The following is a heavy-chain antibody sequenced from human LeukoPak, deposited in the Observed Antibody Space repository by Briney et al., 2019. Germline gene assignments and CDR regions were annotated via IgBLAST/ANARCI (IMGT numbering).Heavy chain of an antibody. CDR1: GFTFSSYA. J-gene: IGHJ4*02. D-gene: IGHD3-9*01. Sequence: PGGSLRLSCAASGFTFSSYAMHWVRQAPGKGLEWVAVLYYDGSNKHYADSVKGRFTISRDNSKNTLYLQMNSLRAEDTAVYYCAKGPRYYDILTGKEIDYWGQGTLVTVSS. CDR3: AKGPRYYDILTGKEIDY. CDR2: LYYDGSNK. V-gene: IGHV3-30-3*01.